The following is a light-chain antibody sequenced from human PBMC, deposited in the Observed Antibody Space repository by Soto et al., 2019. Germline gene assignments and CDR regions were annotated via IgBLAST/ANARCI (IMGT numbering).Light chain of an antibody. CDR2: DAS. V-gene: IGKV3-11*01. CDR3: QQRSNWPLT. Sequence: EIVLTQSPATLSLSPGERATLSCRASQSVSIYLAWYQQKPGQAPRLLIYDASNRATGIPARFSGSESGTDFTLTISVLEPEDFAVYYCQQRSNWPLTFGGGTNVEIK. J-gene: IGKJ4*01. CDR1: QSVSIY.